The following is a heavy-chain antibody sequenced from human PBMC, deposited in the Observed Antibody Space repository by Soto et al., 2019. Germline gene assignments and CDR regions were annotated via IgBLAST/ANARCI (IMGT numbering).Heavy chain of an antibody. CDR3: ARHIAVAGSAPYYYYYDTDV. J-gene: IGHJ6*03. Sequence: KDPRKGAGCRCAGLGVGRVRQMHGKGLEWMGIIYPGDSDTRYSPSFQGQVTISADKSISTAYLQWSSLKASDTAMYYCARHIAVAGSAPYYYYYDTDVWGKGTTVTVSS. V-gene: IGHV5-51*01. CDR1: GCRCAGLG. D-gene: IGHD6-19*01. CDR2: IYPGDSDT.